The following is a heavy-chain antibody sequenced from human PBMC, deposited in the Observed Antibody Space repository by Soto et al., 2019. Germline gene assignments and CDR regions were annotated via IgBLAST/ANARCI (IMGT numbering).Heavy chain of an antibody. CDR2: IIPIFGTA. Sequence: SVKVSCKASGGTFSSYAISWVRQAPGQGLEWMGGIIPIFGTANYAQKFQGRVTITADESTSTAYMELSSLRSEDTAVYYCARGSGLRYFDWFIDYWGQGTLVTVSS. CDR3: ARGSGLRYFDWFIDY. D-gene: IGHD3-9*01. V-gene: IGHV1-69*13. J-gene: IGHJ4*02. CDR1: GGTFSSYA.